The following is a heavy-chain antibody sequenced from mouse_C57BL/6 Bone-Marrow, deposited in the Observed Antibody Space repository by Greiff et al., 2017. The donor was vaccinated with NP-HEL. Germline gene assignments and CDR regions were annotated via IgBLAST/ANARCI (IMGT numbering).Heavy chain of an antibody. CDR1: VYTFTSYG. CDR2: IYPRSGNT. Sequence: QGKRKKEGEERERPGASFNLSFKSSVYTFTSYGISWVKQRTGQGLEWIGEIYPRSGNTYYNEKFKGKATLTADKSSSTAYMELRSLTSEDSAVYFCARAGYDYYWGQGTTLTVSS. J-gene: IGHJ2*01. V-gene: IGHV1-81*01. D-gene: IGHD2-4*01. CDR3: ARAGYDYY.